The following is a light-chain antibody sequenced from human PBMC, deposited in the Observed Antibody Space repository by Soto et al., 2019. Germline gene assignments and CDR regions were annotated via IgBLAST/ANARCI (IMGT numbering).Light chain of an antibody. CDR1: QDISSN. CDR3: QQSYSPLWGT. Sequence: AIRMTQSPSSFSASTGDRVTITCRASQDISSNLAWYQQKPGKAPKLLIYAASTLQSGVPSRFSGSGSGTDFTLTISCLQSEDFATYYCQQSYSPLWGTCGQGTKVDIK. J-gene: IGKJ1*01. V-gene: IGKV1-8*01. CDR2: AAS.